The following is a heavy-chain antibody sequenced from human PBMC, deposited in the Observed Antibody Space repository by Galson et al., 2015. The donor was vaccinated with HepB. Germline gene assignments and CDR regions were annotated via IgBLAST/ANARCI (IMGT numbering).Heavy chain of an antibody. Sequence: CAISGDSVSTNIVAWIWIRQSPSRGLEWLGRTYYRSKWYNDYAVSAQSRITINPDTSRNQFSLQSNSVTPEDTGVYYCTRVRHLARGMGVWGQGTTVTVS. D-gene: IGHD5-12*01. CDR3: TRVRHLARGMGV. J-gene: IGHJ6*02. CDR1: GDSVSTNIVA. V-gene: IGHV6-1*01. CDR2: TYYRSKWYN.